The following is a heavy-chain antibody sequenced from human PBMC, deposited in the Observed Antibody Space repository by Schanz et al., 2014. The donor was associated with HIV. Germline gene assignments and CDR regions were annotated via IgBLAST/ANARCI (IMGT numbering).Heavy chain of an antibody. CDR1: GFTLSSFT. D-gene: IGHD1-7*01. J-gene: IGHJ6*02. CDR2: ISYDRSHK. Sequence: QEQVVESGGGVVQPGRSLRLACAASGFTLSSFTMNWVRQAPGKGLEWVAVISYDRSHKYYADSVKGRFTISRDNSKNTLYLQMNSLRAEDTAVYYCAKDRITGTTGVPYYYYGMDVWGQGTTVTVSS. CDR3: AKDRITGTTGVPYYYYGMDV. V-gene: IGHV3-30*18.